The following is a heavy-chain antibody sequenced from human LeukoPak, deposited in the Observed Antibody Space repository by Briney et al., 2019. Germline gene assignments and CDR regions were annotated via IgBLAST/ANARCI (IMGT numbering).Heavy chain of an antibody. CDR3: ARGGGYCNPPDCYNAYYFYYLDA. Sequence: VASVKVSCKASGGTFINYGINWVRQAPGQGLEWMGGITRVFKTAKYAQNFQGRVTITVDESSNTASRGLSRLRPEDTAVYYWARGGGYCNPPDCYNAYYFYYLDAWGKGTAVTV. CDR1: GGTFINYG. D-gene: IGHD2-21*02. CDR2: ITRVFKTA. V-gene: IGHV1-69*13. J-gene: IGHJ6*03.